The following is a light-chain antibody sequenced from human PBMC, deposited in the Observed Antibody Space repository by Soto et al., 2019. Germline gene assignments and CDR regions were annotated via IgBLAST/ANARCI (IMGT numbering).Light chain of an antibody. V-gene: IGKV3-15*01. CDR1: QSVSSK. CDR2: GAS. J-gene: IGKJ5*01. Sequence: ETVMTQSPATLSLSPGERATLSCRASQSVSSKLVWYQQKPGQAPRFLIYGASTRATGIPARFSGSGSGTEFTLTISSLQSEDFAVYYCQQYNNWSTFGQGTRLEIK. CDR3: QQYNNWST.